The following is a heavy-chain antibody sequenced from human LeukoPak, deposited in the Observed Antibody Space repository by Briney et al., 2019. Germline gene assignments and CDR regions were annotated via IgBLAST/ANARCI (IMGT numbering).Heavy chain of an antibody. D-gene: IGHD4-11*01. J-gene: IGHJ5*02. Sequence: ASVTVSFPASGYTFTSYDINWVRQAPGQGLEWMGWMNPNSGNTGYAQKFQGRVTITRNTSISTAYMELSSLTSEDTAVYYCARGRATVTTHWFDPWGQGTLVTVSS. CDR3: ARGRATVTTHWFDP. CDR2: MNPNSGNT. CDR1: GYTFTSYD. V-gene: IGHV1-8*03.